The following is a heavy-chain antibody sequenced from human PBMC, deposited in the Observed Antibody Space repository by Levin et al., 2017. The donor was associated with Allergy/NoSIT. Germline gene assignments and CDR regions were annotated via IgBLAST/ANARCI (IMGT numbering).Heavy chain of an antibody. Sequence: LSLTCAASGFTFSSSAMSWVRPAPGKGLEWVSAISGSGGSTYYADSVKGRFTISRDNSKNTLYLQMNSLRAEDTAVYYCAKFIAVAGDLVYWGQGTLVTVSS. CDR3: AKFIAVAGDLVY. CDR1: GFTFSSSA. J-gene: IGHJ4*02. D-gene: IGHD6-19*01. V-gene: IGHV3-23*01. CDR2: ISGSGGST.